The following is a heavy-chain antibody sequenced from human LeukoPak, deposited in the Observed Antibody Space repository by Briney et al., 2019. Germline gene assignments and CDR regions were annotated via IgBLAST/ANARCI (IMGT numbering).Heavy chain of an antibody. D-gene: IGHD6-13*01. CDR1: GFTFSNYW. V-gene: IGHV3-7*01. Sequence: PGGSLSLSCAASGFTFSNYWMSWVRQAPGKGLEWVANIKEDGSEKYYVDSVKGRFTISRDNATNSLYLQMNSLRAEDTAVYYCASGRQLGYWGQGTLVTVSS. J-gene: IGHJ4*02. CDR2: IKEDGSEK. CDR3: ASGRQLGY.